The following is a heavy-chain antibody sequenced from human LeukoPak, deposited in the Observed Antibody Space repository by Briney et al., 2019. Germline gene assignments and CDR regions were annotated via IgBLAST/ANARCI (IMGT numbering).Heavy chain of an antibody. D-gene: IGHD1-20*01. CDR1: GGSLSSGDYY. J-gene: IGHJ3*02. CDR3: ARINWNDAFDI. V-gene: IGHV4-30-4*08. Sequence: PSQTLSLTCTVSGGSLSSGDYYWSWIRQPPGTGLEWIGYIYYSGSTYYNPSLKSRVTISVDTSKNQFSLKLSSVTAADTAVYYCARINWNDAFDIWGQGTMVTVSS. CDR2: IYYSGST.